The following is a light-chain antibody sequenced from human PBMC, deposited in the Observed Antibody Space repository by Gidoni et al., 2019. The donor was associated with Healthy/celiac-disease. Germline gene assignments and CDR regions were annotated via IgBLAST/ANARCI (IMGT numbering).Light chain of an antibody. CDR1: QSVSSY. J-gene: IGKJ3*01. V-gene: IGKV3-11*01. Sequence: EIVLTHSPATLSLSPGERATLTCRASQSVSSYLAWYQQKHGQAPRLLIYDASNRATGIPARFSGSGSGTDFTLTISSLEPEDFAVYYCQQRSNWPGTFGPGTKVDIK. CDR2: DAS. CDR3: QQRSNWPGT.